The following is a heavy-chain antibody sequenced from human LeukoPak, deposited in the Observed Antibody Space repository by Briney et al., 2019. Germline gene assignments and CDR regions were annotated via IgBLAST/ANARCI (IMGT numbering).Heavy chain of an antibody. CDR2: ISYDGSNK. CDR1: GFTFSSYA. J-gene: IGHJ4*02. D-gene: IGHD3-9*01. V-gene: IGHV3-30-3*01. Sequence: GGSLRLSCAASGFTFSSYAMHWVRQAPGKGLEWVAVISYDGSNKYYADSVKGRFTISRDNSKNTLYLQMNSLRAEDTAVYYCARDRAWLLFFDYWGQGTLVTASS. CDR3: ARDRAWLLFFDY.